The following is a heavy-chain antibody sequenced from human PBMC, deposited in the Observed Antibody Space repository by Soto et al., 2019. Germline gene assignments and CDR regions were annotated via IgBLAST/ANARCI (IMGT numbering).Heavy chain of an antibody. CDR3: ATALYYYGSGSFHYDY. D-gene: IGHD3-10*01. CDR1: GYTLTELS. Sequence: ASVKVSCKVSGYTLTELSMHWVRQAPGKGLEWMGGFDPEDGETIYAQKFQGRVTMTEDTSTDTAYMELSSLRSEDTAVYYCATALYYYGSGSFHYDYWGQGTLVTVSS. CDR2: FDPEDGET. J-gene: IGHJ4*02. V-gene: IGHV1-24*01.